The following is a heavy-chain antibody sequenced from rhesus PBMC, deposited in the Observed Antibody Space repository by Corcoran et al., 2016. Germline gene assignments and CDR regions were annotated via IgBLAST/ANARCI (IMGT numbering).Heavy chain of an antibody. V-gene: IGHV3S25*01. Sequence: EVQLVESGGGLAKPGGSLRLSCAASGFTFSSYWMNWVRQAPGKGLEWVSAINSGGGSTYYADSVKGRVTISRDKSKNTLSLQMNSLRAEDTAVYYCAKDGGSWNNPEYFEFWGQGALVTVSS. CDR1: GFTFSSYW. J-gene: IGHJ1*01. CDR3: AKDGGSWNNPEYFEF. D-gene: IGHD1-20*01. CDR2: INSGGGST.